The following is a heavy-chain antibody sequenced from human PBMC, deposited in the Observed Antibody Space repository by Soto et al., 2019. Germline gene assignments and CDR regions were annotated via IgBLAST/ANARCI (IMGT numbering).Heavy chain of an antibody. Sequence: LSLTFTVSGGSISSGGYYWSWIRQHPSKGLEWIGYIYYSGSTYYNPSLKSRVTISVDTSKNQFSMKLSSVTAADTAVYYCARERLAAARLRWFEPLGQGTLHKVSS. CDR1: GGSISSGGYY. CDR2: IYYSGST. CDR3: ARERLAAARLRWFEP. D-gene: IGHD6-13*01. V-gene: IGHV4-31*03. J-gene: IGHJ5*02.